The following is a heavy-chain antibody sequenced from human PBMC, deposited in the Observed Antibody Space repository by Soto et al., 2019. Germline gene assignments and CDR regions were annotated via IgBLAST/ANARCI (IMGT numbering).Heavy chain of an antibody. D-gene: IGHD5-12*01. CDR2: VYHTGAT. Sequence: AETLAPTCPVSCAPISSSYWGWIGQSPERGLEWIAYVYHTGATNHNPSPKSRVTISLDTSKGQFSLNLTSLTTADTAVYFCARGGNRYSNVASGVGGFDYWGQGSLVT. CDR1: CAPISSSY. J-gene: IGHJ4*02. CDR3: ARGGNRYSNVASGVGGFDY. V-gene: IGHV4-59*01.